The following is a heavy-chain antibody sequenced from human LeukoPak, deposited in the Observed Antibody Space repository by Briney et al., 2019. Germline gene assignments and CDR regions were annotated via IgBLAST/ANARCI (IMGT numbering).Heavy chain of an antibody. CDR1: GFSFRSYW. D-gene: IGHD5-24*01. Sequence: GRSLRLSCAASGFSFRSYWMHWVRQAPGKAMDWVSSVIRDGSFTNKAHSVKGRFTIYRDNAKNTLYLQLSSLRAEDTAVYFCVRDGDDFNFDYWGQGSMVTVSS. V-gene: IGHV3-74*01. CDR3: VRDGDDFNFDY. CDR2: VIRDGSFT. J-gene: IGHJ4*02.